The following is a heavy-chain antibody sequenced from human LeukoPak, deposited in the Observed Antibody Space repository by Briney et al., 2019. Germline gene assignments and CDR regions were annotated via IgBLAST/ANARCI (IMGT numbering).Heavy chain of an antibody. CDR1: GFTFSSYA. V-gene: IGHV3-30-3*01. J-gene: IGHJ4*02. CDR2: ISYDGSNK. CDR3: ARGFMYPLKY. D-gene: IGHD2-2*01. Sequence: GGSLRLSCAASGFTFSSYAMHWVRQAPGKGLEWVAVISYDGSNKYYADSVKGRFTISRDNSKNTLYLQMNSLRAEDTAVYYCARGFMYPLKYWGQGTLVTVSS.